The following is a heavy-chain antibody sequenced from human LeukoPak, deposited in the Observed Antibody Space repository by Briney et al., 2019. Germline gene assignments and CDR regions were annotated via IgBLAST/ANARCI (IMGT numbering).Heavy chain of an antibody. CDR3: ARVYDSSGYYPYYFDY. D-gene: IGHD3-22*01. Sequence: PSETLSLTCTVSGGSISSYYWSWIRQPPGKGLEWIGYIYYSGSTNYNTSLKSRVTISVDTSKNQFSLKLSSVTAADTAVYYCARVYDSSGYYPYYFDYWGQGTLVTVSS. CDR2: IYYSGST. CDR1: GGSISSYY. V-gene: IGHV4-59*01. J-gene: IGHJ4*02.